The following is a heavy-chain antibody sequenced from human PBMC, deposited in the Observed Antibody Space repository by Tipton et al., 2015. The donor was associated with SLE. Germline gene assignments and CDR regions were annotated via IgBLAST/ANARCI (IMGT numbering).Heavy chain of an antibody. CDR2: INHSGST. Sequence: TLSLTCAVYGGSFSGYYWSWIRQPPGKGLEWIGEINHSGSTNYNPSLKSRVTISVDTSKNQFSLKPSSVTAADTAVYYCAREGSSWYGGYYYYGMDVWGQGTTVTVSS. CDR1: GGSFSGYY. J-gene: IGHJ6*02. D-gene: IGHD6-13*01. CDR3: AREGSSWYGGYYYYGMDV. V-gene: IGHV4-34*01.